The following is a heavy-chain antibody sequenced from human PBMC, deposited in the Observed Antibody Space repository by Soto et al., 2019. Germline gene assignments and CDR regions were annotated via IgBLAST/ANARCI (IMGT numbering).Heavy chain of an antibody. CDR1: GFTFSSYE. CDR2: ISSSGSTI. J-gene: IGHJ6*02. D-gene: IGHD3-10*01. CDR3: ASLVFTMVRGVITTPYYYYYGMDV. Sequence: PGGSLRLSCAASGFTFSSYEMNWVRQAPGKGLEWVSYISSSGSTIYYADSVKGRFTISRDNAKNSLYLQMNSLRAEDTAVYYCASLVFTMVRGVITTPYYYYYGMDVWGQGTTVTVS. V-gene: IGHV3-48*03.